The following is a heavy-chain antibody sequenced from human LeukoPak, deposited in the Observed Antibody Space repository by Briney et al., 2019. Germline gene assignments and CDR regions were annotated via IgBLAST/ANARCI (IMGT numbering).Heavy chain of an antibody. CDR2: IIPILGIA. D-gene: IGHD5-24*01. V-gene: IGHV1-69*04. CDR3: AREMATITGGFGYLDY. J-gene: IGHJ4*02. Sequence: SVKVSCKASGGTFSSYAISWVRQAPGQGLEWMGRIIPILGIANYAQKFQGRVTITADKSTSTAYMELSSLRSEDTAVYYCAREMATITGGFGYLDYWGQGTLVTVSS. CDR1: GGTFSSYA.